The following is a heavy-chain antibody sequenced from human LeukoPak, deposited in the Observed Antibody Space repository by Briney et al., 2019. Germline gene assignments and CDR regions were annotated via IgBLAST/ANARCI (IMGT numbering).Heavy chain of an antibody. J-gene: IGHJ4*02. D-gene: IGHD6-13*01. CDR1: GYAFTNYG. CDR2: ISAYNGNT. V-gene: IGHV1-18*01. Sequence: ASVKVSCKASGYAFTNYGITWVRQAPGQGLEWMGWISAYNGNTNYAQKLQGRVTMTTDTSTSTAYMELRSLRSDDTAVYYCARSGDSSSGYALDYWGQGTLVTVSS. CDR3: ARSGDSSSGYALDY.